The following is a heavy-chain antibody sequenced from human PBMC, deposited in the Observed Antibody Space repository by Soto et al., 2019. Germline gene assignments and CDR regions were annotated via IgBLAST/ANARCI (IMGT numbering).Heavy chain of an antibody. V-gene: IGHV3-30*18. CDR3: AKDCSSGYHIGDYFDY. D-gene: IGHD6-19*01. CDR2: ISYDGSNK. J-gene: IGHJ4*02. CDR1: GFTFSSYG. Sequence: PGGSLRLCCAASGFTFSSYGMHGVRQAPGKGLEWVAVISYDGSNKYYADSVKGRFTISRDNSKNTLYLQMNSLRAEDTAVYYCAKDCSSGYHIGDYFDYWGQGTLVTVSS.